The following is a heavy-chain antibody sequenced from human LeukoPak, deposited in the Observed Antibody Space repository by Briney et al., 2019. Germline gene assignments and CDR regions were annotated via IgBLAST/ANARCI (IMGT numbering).Heavy chain of an antibody. CDR3: ARHRSKWLQSSFDY. D-gene: IGHD5-24*01. CDR2: IFYSGNT. V-gene: IGHV4-39*01. CDR1: GGSINGSSYY. J-gene: IGHJ4*02. Sequence: NASETLSLTCTVSGGSINGSSYYWGWIRQPPGKGLEWIGSIFYSGNTYDNPSLKSRVTISVDTSKNQFSLKLNSVTAADTAVYYCARHRSKWLQSSFDYWGQGTLVTVSS.